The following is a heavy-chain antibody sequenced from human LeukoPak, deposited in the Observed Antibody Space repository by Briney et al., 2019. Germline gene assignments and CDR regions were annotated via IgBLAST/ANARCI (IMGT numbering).Heavy chain of an antibody. CDR3: AHVKAYYDFWSGYSGYFDY. D-gene: IGHD3-3*01. J-gene: IGHJ4*02. CDR1: GFSLSTSGVG. Sequence: SGPTLVNPTQTLTLTCTFSGFSLSTSGVGVGWIRQPPGKALEWLALIYWDDDKRYSPSLKSRLTITKDTSKNQVVLTMTNMDPVDTATYYCAHVKAYYDFWSGYSGYFDYWGQRTLVTVSS. CDR2: IYWDDDK. V-gene: IGHV2-5*02.